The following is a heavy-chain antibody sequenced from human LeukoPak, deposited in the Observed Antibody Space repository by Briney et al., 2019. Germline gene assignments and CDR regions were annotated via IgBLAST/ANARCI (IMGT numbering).Heavy chain of an antibody. CDR3: AEGGGMVVTDY. Sequence: GGSLRLSCAGSGFTFCSYAMSWVRQAPGKGLEWVSGISGSGGSTYYADSVKGRVTITRDNSKNTLYLQMNSLRAEDTAVYYCAEGGGMVVTDYWGQGTLVTVSS. J-gene: IGHJ4*02. CDR1: GFTFCSYA. V-gene: IGHV3-23*01. D-gene: IGHD4/OR15-4a*01. CDR2: ISGSGGST.